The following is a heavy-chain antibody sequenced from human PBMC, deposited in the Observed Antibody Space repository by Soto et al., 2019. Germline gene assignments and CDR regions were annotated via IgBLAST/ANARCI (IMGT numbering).Heavy chain of an antibody. CDR2: ISSSSSYI. CDR1: GFTFSSYS. V-gene: IGHV3-21*01. J-gene: IGHJ6*02. CDR3: ASPYTSSSGAAYYYYGMVV. D-gene: IGHD6-6*01. Sequence: LRLSCAASGFTFSSYSMNWVRQAPGKGLEWVSSISSSSSYIYYADSVKGRFTISRDNAKNSLYLQMNSLRAEDTAVYYCASPYTSSSGAAYYYYGMVVWGQGTTVTVYS.